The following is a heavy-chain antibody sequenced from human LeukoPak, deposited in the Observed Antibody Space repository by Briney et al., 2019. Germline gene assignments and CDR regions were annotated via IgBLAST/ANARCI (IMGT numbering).Heavy chain of an antibody. J-gene: IGHJ4*02. CDR1: GGSISSSNYY. CDR2: IFYSGNT. Sequence: SETLSLTCTVSGGSISSSNYYWGWIRQPPGKGLEWIGNIFYSGNTYYNPSLKSRVTISVDTSKNQFSLKLNSVTAADTAVYYCARARRDEYYFDYWGQGTLVTVSS. D-gene: IGHD2-21*02. V-gene: IGHV4-39*07. CDR3: ARARRDEYYFDY.